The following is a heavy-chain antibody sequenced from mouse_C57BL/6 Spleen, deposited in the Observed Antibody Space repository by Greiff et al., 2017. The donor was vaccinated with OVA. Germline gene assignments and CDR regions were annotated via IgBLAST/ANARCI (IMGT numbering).Heavy chain of an antibody. V-gene: IGHV5-4*01. J-gene: IGHJ3*01. CDR3: ARDRGVRFAY. Sequence: EVQGVESGGGLVKPGGSLKLSCAASGFTFSSYAMSWVRQTPEKRLEWVATISDGGSYTYYPDNVKGRFTISRDNAKNNLYLQMSHLKSEDTAMYSCARDRGVRFAYWGQGTLVTVSA. CDR2: ISDGGSYT. D-gene: IGHD3-1*01. CDR1: GFTFSSYA.